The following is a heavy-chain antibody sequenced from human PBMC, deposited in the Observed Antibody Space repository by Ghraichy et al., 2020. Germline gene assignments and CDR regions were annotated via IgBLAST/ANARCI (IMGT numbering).Heavy chain of an antibody. D-gene: IGHD1-26*01. J-gene: IGHJ4*02. Sequence: SQTLSLTCTVSGGSISSSSYYWGWIRQPPGKGLEWIGSIYYSGSTYYNPSLKSRVTISVDTSKNQFSLKLSSVTAADTAVYYCARRTSGSYLSYFDYWGQGTLVTVSS. CDR2: IYYSGST. CDR1: GGSISSSSYY. CDR3: ARRTSGSYLSYFDY. V-gene: IGHV4-39*01.